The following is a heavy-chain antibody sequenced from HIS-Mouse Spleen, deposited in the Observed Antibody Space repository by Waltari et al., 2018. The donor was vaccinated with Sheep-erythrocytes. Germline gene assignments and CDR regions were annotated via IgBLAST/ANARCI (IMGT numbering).Heavy chain of an antibody. CDR2: TT. CDR3: ARANYSGSYYYYYGMDV. J-gene: IGHJ6*02. D-gene: IGHD1-26*01. V-gene: IGHV4-30-2*05. Sequence: TTYHNPSLKSRVTISVYTSKNKVSRKLSSVTAADTAVYYCARANYSGSYYYYYGMDVWGQGTTVTVSS.